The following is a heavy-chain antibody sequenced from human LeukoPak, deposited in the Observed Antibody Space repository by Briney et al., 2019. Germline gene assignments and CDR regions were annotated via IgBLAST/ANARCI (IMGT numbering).Heavy chain of an antibody. CDR2: INHSGGT. D-gene: IGHD6-19*01. V-gene: IGHV4-34*01. CDR3: AGEKRYRSGRWEYYFDY. Sequence: SETLSLTCAVYGGSFSSYYWGWIRQPPGKGLEWIGEINHSGGTNYNPSLKSRVAVSVDTPKNQFSLKLSSVTDADTAVYYCAGEKRYRSGRWEYYFDYWGQGTLVTVSS. CDR1: GGSFSSYY. J-gene: IGHJ4*02.